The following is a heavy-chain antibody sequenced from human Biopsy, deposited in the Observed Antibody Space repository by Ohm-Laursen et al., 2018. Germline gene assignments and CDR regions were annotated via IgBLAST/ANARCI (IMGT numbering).Heavy chain of an antibody. V-gene: IGHV4-4*09. CDR1: GGSFTGHY. Sequence: SDTLSLTCTVSGGSFTGHYWSWIRQPPGKGLESIGNIHRSGSTNYNPSLKSRLTISVDSSKNQFSLKLSSVTAADTAVYYCARMDCSGGSCHYYSYGMDVWGQGTTVTVSS. J-gene: IGHJ6*02. CDR3: ARMDCSGGSCHYYSYGMDV. CDR2: IHRSGST. D-gene: IGHD2-15*01.